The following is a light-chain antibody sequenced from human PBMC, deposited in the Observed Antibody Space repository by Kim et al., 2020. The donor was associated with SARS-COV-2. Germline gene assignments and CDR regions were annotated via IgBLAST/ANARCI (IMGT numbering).Light chain of an antibody. CDR1: SSNIGNNY. J-gene: IGLJ2*01. CDR3: GTWDSSLSAPV. V-gene: IGLV1-51*01. Sequence: QSVLTQPPSVSAAPGQKVTISCSGSSSNIGNNYVSWYQQLPGTAPKLLIYDNNKRPSGIPDRFSGSKSGTSATLGITGLQNGDEDDYYCGTWDSSLSAPVFGGGTQLTVL. CDR2: DNN.